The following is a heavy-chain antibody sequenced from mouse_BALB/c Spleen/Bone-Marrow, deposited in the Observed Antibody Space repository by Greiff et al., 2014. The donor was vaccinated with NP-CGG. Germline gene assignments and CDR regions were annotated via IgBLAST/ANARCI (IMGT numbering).Heavy chain of an antibody. CDR1: GFTFSDYY. CDR3: ARGPHDDDMDY. V-gene: IGHV5-4*02. CDR2: ISDGGSYT. Sequence: EVHLVESGGGLVKPGGSLKLSCAASGFTFSDYYMYWVRQTPEKRLEWVATISDGGSYTYYPDSVKGRFTISRDNAKNNPYLQLSSLKSEDTAMYYCARGPHDDDMDYWGQGTSVTVSS. J-gene: IGHJ4*01. D-gene: IGHD2-3*01.